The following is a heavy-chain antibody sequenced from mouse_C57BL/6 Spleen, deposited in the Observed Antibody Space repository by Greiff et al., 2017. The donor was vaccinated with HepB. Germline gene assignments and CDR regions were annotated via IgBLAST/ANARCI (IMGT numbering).Heavy chain of an antibody. CDR1: GYTFTSYG. CDR2: IYPRSGNT. Sequence: VQLQQSGAELARPGASVKLSCKASGYTFTSYGISWVKQRTGQGLEWIGVIYPRSGNTYYNEKFKGKATLTADKSSSTAYMELRSLTSEDSAVYFCARSLITTVVATDYWGQGTTLTVSS. V-gene: IGHV1-81*01. J-gene: IGHJ2*01. CDR3: ARSLITTVVATDY. D-gene: IGHD1-1*01.